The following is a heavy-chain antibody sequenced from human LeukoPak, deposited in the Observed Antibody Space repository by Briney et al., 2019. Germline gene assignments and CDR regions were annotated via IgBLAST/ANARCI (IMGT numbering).Heavy chain of an antibody. V-gene: IGHV3-23*01. Sequence: GGSLSLSCAVYGFTFSSYAMGWVSPAPGKGREWVASISGIGGSTYYADSVKGRFTISRDNSKNTLYLQMNSLRAEDTAVYYCAKDTGADFWSGYYDYWGQGTLVTVSS. CDR3: AKDTGADFWSGYYDY. CDR2: ISGIGGST. D-gene: IGHD3-3*01. J-gene: IGHJ4*02. CDR1: GFTFSSYA.